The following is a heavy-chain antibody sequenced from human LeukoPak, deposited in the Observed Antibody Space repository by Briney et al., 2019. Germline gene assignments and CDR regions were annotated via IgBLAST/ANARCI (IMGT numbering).Heavy chain of an antibody. CDR2: IRSKVKSYAT. D-gene: IGHD4-23*01. V-gene: IGHV3-73*01. CDR1: GFTFSGSV. Sequence: GGSLRLSCTASGFTFSGSVMHWVRQASGKGLEWVGHIRSKVKSYATAYAASVKGRFTISRDDSKNTAYLQMNSLKTEDTAVYYCTRQVVGVVTDPYFDYWGQGTLVTVSS. CDR3: TRQVVGVVTDPYFDY. J-gene: IGHJ4*02.